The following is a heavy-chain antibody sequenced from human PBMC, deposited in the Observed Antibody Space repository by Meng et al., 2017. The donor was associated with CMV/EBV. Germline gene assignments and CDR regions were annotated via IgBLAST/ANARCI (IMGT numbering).Heavy chain of an antibody. Sequence: GGSLRLSCAASGFTFSSYAMHWVRQAPGKGLEWVAVISYDGSNKYYADSVKGRFTISRDNSKNTLYLQMNSLRAEDTAVYYCARDLARYSSSSGEDYWGQGTLVTVSS. V-gene: IGHV3-30*04. CDR2: ISYDGSNK. CDR1: GFTFSSYA. J-gene: IGHJ4*02. CDR3: ARDLARYSSSSGEDY. D-gene: IGHD6-6*01.